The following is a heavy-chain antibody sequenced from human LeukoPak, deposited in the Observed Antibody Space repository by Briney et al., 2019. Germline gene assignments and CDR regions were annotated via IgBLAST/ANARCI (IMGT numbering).Heavy chain of an antibody. V-gene: IGHV4-39*01. Sequence: SETLSLTCTVSGGSISSSSYYWGWIRQPAGKGLEWIGSIYYSGNTYYNPSLKSRVTISVDTSKNQFSLKLTSVTAADTAVYYCARHFGDVVVTAIRRIDYWGQGTLVTVSS. CDR3: ARHFGDVVVTAIRRIDY. CDR1: GGSISSSSYY. CDR2: IYYSGNT. D-gene: IGHD2-21*02. J-gene: IGHJ4*02.